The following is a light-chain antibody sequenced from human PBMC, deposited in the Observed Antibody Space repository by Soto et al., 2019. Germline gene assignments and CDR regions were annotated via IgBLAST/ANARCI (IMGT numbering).Light chain of an antibody. Sequence: QSALPQPASVSGSPGQSITISCTRTSSDVGAYDYVSWYQQHPGEVPKLMIFDVSDRPSGVSNRFSGSKSGNTASLTISGLQAEDEADYYCSSFTTSTSYVFGTGTKVTVL. V-gene: IGLV2-14*03. CDR1: SSDVGAYDY. CDR3: SSFTTSTSYV. J-gene: IGLJ1*01. CDR2: DVS.